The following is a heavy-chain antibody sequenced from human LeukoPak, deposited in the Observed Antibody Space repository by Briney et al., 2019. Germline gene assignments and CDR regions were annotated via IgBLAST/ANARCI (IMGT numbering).Heavy chain of an antibody. Sequence: GGSLRLSCATSGFTFSDYYMSWIRQAPGKGLEWISYISNSDSTIYYADSVRGRFTISRDNAKNSLYLQMNSLRAEDTAIYYCARGSPNPGAFDIWGQGTMVTVS. CDR3: ARGSPNPGAFDI. J-gene: IGHJ3*02. V-gene: IGHV3-11*01. CDR1: GFTFSDYY. D-gene: IGHD2-2*01. CDR2: ISNSDSTI.